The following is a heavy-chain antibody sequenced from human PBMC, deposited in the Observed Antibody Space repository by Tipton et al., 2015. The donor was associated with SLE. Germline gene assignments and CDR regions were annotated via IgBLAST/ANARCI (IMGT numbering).Heavy chain of an antibody. Sequence: GSLRLSCAASGFTFSTYSMSWVRQAPGKGLDWVSGISASGGSTYYADSVTGRVTISRDNSKNTLHLQMNSLRAEDSAVYYCAKTPAGGPGGAEASNLWGQGAMVTVSS. J-gene: IGHJ3*01. CDR2: ISASGGST. D-gene: IGHD2-21*01. V-gene: IGHV3-23*01. CDR1: GFTFSTYS. CDR3: AKTPAGGPGGAEASNL.